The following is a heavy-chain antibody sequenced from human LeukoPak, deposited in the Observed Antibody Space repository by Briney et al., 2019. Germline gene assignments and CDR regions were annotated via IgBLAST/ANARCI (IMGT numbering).Heavy chain of an antibody. Sequence: GGSLRLSCAAYAFSFRAYGMHWARQAPGKGLEWLAVISSDGNKKFYADSVQGRFTISRDNSMKMLYLQMNSLRIEDTAVYYCARDFLDTEQRNYNYYGTDIWAEGPRSPSP. J-gene: IGHJ6*02. CDR3: ARDFLDTEQRNYNYYGTDI. V-gene: IGHV3-30*03. CDR1: AFSFRAYG. CDR2: ISSDGNKK. D-gene: IGHD1-1*01.